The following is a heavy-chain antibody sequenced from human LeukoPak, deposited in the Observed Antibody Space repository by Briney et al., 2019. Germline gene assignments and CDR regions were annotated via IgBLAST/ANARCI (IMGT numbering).Heavy chain of an antibody. J-gene: IGHJ4*02. V-gene: IGHV4-39*01. CDR2: ICYPGST. CDR3: ARRVAGSGYRDY. CDR1: GGSISSSSHY. D-gene: IGHD3-22*01. Sequence: RSSETLSLTCTVSGGSISSSSHYWGWIRQPPGKGLEWIGNICYPGSTNYNPSLKRRVTIFVDKSNNQFSLKLSSMTAADTAEYYCARRVAGSGYRDYWGQGTLVTVSS.